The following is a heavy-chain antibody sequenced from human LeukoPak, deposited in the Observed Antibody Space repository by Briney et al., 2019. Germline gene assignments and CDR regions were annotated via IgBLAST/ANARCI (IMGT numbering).Heavy chain of an antibody. V-gene: IGHV3-30*18. J-gene: IGHJ4*02. CDR2: ISYDGSNK. D-gene: IGHD3-16*01. CDR3: AKGRGGLGVEDY. Sequence: GRSLRLSCAASGFTFSSYGMHWVRRAPGKGLEWVAVISYDGSNKYYADSVKGRFTISRDNSKNTLYLQMNSLRAEDTAVYYCAKGRGGLGVEDYWGQGTLVTVSS. CDR1: GFTFSSYG.